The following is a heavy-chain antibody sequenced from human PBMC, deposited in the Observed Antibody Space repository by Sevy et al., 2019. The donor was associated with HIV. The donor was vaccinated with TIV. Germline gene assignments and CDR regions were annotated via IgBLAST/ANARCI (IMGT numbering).Heavy chain of an antibody. V-gene: IGHV3-23*01. J-gene: IGHJ5*02. CDR2: ISGSGGSA. CDR1: GFPFSSYA. Sequence: GGSLRLSCAASGFPFSSYAMSWVRQAPGKGLEWVSTISGSGGSAYYADSVKGRFTISRDNSKNTLFLQMHSPRAEDTAVYYCAKGLRGTTTNNWFDPWGQGTLVTVSS. CDR3: AKGLRGTTTNNWFDP. D-gene: IGHD4-17*01.